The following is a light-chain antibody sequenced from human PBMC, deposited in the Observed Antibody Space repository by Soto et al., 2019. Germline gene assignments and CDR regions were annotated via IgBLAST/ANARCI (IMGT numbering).Light chain of an antibody. CDR3: QQNRSDPVT. V-gene: IGKV1-5*01. CDR2: DVS. J-gene: IGKJ5*01. CDR1: QFVSSW. Sequence: DIQMTQSPSTLSASVGDRVTITCRASQFVSSWLAWYQQKPGKAPNLLIYDVSILQSGVPSRFSGSGSGTEFTLTISSLQPDDLATYYCQQNRSDPVTFGQGTRLEIK.